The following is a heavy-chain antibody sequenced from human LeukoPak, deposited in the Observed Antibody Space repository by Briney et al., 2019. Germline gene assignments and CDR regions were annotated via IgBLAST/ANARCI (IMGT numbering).Heavy chain of an antibody. V-gene: IGHV3-48*03. D-gene: IGHD6-19*01. J-gene: IGHJ4*02. CDR1: GFTFSSYE. Sequence: GGSLRLSCAASGFTFSSYEMNWVRQAPGKGLEWVSYISSSGSTIYYADSVKGRFTISRDNAKNSLYLQMNSLRAEDTAVYYCARSSGWYWYFDYWGQGNLVTVSS. CDR3: ARSSGWYWYFDY. CDR2: ISSSGSTI.